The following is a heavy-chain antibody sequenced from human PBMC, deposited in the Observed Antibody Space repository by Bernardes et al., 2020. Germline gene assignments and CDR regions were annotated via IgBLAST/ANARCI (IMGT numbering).Heavy chain of an antibody. D-gene: IGHD2-2*02. V-gene: IGHV1-18*01. Sequence: ASVKVSCKASGYTFTSYGISWVRQAPGQGLEWMGWISAYNGNTNYAQKLQGRVTMTTDTSTSTAYMELRSLRSDDTAVYYCARDPDIVVVPAAIRGRGGMDVCGKGNTVTVSS. J-gene: IGHJ6*04. CDR1: GYTFTSYG. CDR3: ARDPDIVVVPAAIRGRGGMDV. CDR2: ISAYNGNT.